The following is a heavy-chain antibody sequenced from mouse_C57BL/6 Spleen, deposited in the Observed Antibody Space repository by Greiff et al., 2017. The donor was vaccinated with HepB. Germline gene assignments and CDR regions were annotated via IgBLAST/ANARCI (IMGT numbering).Heavy chain of an antibody. D-gene: IGHD2-10*02. Sequence: EVKLQESGPGMVKPSQSLSLTCTVTGYSITSGYDWHWIRHFPGNKLEWMGYISYSGSTNYNPSLKSRISITHDTSKNHFFLKLNSVTTEDTATYYCARGGPRIFAYWGQGTLVTVSA. CDR3: ARGGPRIFAY. J-gene: IGHJ3*01. CDR1: GYSITSGYD. V-gene: IGHV3-1*01. CDR2: ISYSGST.